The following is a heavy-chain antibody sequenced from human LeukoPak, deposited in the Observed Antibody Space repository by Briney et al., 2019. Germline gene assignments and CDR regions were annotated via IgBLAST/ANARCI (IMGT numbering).Heavy chain of an antibody. Sequence: GGSLRLSCAASGFTFSSYAMSWVRQAPGKGLEWVSAISGSGGSTYYADSVKGRFTISRDNSKNSLYLQMNSLRAEDTAVYYCARLGNSGWSFDYWGQGTLVTVSS. V-gene: IGHV3-23*01. CDR2: ISGSGGST. D-gene: IGHD6-19*01. CDR1: GFTFSSYA. CDR3: ARLGNSGWSFDY. J-gene: IGHJ4*02.